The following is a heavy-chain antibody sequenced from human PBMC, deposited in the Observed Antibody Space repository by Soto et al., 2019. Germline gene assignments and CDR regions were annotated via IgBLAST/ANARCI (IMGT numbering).Heavy chain of an antibody. Sequence: GESLKISCKGSGYSFTSYWIGWVRQMPGKGLEWMGIIYPGDSDTRYSPSFQGQVTISADKSISTAYLQWSSLKASDTAMYYCAREVGYSGYDSPYYYGMDVWGQGTTVTVSS. CDR2: IYPGDSDT. D-gene: IGHD5-12*01. CDR3: AREVGYSGYDSPYYYGMDV. J-gene: IGHJ6*02. V-gene: IGHV5-51*01. CDR1: GYSFTSYW.